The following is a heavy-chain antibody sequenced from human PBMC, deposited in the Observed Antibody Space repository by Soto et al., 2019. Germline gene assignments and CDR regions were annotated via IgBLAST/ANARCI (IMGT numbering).Heavy chain of an antibody. CDR1: GYTFTSYA. J-gene: IGHJ1*01. D-gene: IGHD3-10*01. Sequence: QVQLVQSGAEVKKPGASVKVSCKASGYTFTSYAMHWVRQAPGQRLEWMGWINVGNGNTKYSQKFQGRVTIPRATSASTVYMDLTRLPSEDTAVHYCAIVNGVSPRTPPEYFQHWVKCTLVTDSS. CDR3: AIVNGVSPRTPPEYFQH. V-gene: IGHV1-3*01. CDR2: INVGNGNT.